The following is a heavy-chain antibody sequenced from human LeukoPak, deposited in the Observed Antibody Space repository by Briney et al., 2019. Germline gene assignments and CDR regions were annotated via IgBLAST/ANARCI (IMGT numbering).Heavy chain of an antibody. V-gene: IGHV4-61*01. CDR3: ARWLQLDDAFDI. CDR2: IYYSGST. J-gene: IGHJ3*02. Sequence: SETLSLTCTVSGGSVSSGRYYWSWSRQPPGKGLEWLGHIYYSGSTNYNPSLKSRVTISVDTSKNQFSLKLSSVTAADTAIYYCARWLQLDDAFDIWGQGTMVIVSS. CDR1: GGSVSSGRYY. D-gene: IGHD5-24*01.